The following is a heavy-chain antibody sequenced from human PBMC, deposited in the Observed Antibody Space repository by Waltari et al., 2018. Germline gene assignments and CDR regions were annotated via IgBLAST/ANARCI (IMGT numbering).Heavy chain of an antibody. D-gene: IGHD1-1*01. J-gene: IGHJ3*01. V-gene: IGHV4-39*02. CDR2: ISYSGTT. CDR3: ATDIGASVGTASFDV. Sequence: GWIRQPTGQGLEWIGTISYSGTTYNSPSLQSRVTISRDTSKNQLSLKLDSVTASDTAVYYCATDIGASVGTASFDVWGQGTMVTVSS.